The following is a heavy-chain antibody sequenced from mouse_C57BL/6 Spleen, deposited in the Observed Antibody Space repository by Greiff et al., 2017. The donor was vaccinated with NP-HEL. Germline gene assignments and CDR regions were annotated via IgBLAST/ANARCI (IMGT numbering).Heavy chain of an antibody. Sequence: VQLQQSGAELVKPGASVKLSCKVSGYTFTEYSIHWVKQRSGRGLEWIGGFFPGSGSIKYNEKLKDKVTLTADTSTSTVYMELSRLTSEDSAFYFCARHPYYGNNDFDYWGQGTTLTVSS. V-gene: IGHV1-62-2*01. CDR2: FFPGSGSI. CDR1: GYTFTEYS. J-gene: IGHJ2*01. CDR3: ARHPYYGNNDFDY. D-gene: IGHD2-10*01.